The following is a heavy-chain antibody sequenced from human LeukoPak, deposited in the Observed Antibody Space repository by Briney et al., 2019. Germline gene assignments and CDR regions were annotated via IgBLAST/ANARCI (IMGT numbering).Heavy chain of an antibody. CDR1: GFTFSSFW. J-gene: IGHJ4*02. CDR2: IKQDGSEK. Sequence: PGGSLGLSCAASGFTFSSFWWSWVRQAPGKGLNWVANIKQDGSEKYYVDSVKGRFTISRDNAKNSLYLQMNSLRAEDTAVYYCARVSGYSGYYDYWGQGTLVTVSS. CDR3: ARVSGYSGYYDY. D-gene: IGHD5-12*01. V-gene: IGHV3-7*03.